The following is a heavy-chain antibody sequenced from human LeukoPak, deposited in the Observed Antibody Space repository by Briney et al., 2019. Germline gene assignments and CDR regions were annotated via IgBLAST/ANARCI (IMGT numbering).Heavy chain of an antibody. J-gene: IGHJ4*02. Sequence: GGSLRLSCAASGFTFSDYYMSWIRQAPGKGLEWVSYISTSGGTIYYADSVKGRFTISRDNAKNSLYLQMNSLRAEDTAVYYCARDKYSSSSLDYWGQGTLVTVSS. CDR2: ISTSGGTI. CDR3: ARDKYSSSSLDY. V-gene: IGHV3-11*04. D-gene: IGHD6-6*01. CDR1: GFTFSDYY.